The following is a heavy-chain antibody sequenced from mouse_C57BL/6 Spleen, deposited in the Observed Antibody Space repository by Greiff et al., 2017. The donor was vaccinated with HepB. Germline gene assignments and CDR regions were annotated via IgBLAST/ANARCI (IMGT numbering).Heavy chain of an antibody. CDR3: ARVLITTVVDY. J-gene: IGHJ2*01. Sequence: VQLQQSGPELVKPGASVKISCKASGYAFSSSWMNWVKQRPGKGLEWIGRIYPGDGDTNYNGKFKGKATLTADKSSSTAYMQLSSLTSEDSAVYFCARVLITTVVDYWGQSTTLTVSS. V-gene: IGHV1-82*01. CDR2: IYPGDGDT. D-gene: IGHD1-1*01. CDR1: GYAFSSSW.